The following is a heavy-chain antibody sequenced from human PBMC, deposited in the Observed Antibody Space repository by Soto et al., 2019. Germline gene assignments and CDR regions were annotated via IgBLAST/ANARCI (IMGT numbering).Heavy chain of an antibody. J-gene: IGHJ4*02. CDR1: GYTFASYY. D-gene: IGHD7-27*01. V-gene: IGHV1-46*01. Sequence: QVRLVQSGAEVKKPGASVKISCKASGYTFASYYVHWVRQAPGQGPEWMGIVNPTDGRTTYAQKLQGRVTMTRDTSTTTAYMELSSLKSEVTAMYFCARVLELGPTDYSGQGTLVTVSS. CDR2: VNPTDGRT. CDR3: ARVLELGPTDY.